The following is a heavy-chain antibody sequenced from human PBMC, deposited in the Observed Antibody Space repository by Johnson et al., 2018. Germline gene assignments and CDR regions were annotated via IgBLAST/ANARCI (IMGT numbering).Heavy chain of an antibody. Sequence: VQLVESGGGLVKPGGSLRLSCEASGFTFSTSVMNWVRQAPGKGLECVSSISSSGSYTYYADSLKGRFTISRDNAKNSLFLQMNSLRGDDTAVYYCVRGCYNGNYWGVRDAFDIWGQGTMVTVSS. V-gene: IGHV3-21*01. CDR3: VRGCYNGNYWGVRDAFDI. CDR2: ISSSGSYT. CDR1: GFTFSTSV. J-gene: IGHJ3*02. D-gene: IGHD1-26*01.